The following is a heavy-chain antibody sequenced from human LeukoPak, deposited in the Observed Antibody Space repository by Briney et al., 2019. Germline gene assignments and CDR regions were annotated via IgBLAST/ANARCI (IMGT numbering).Heavy chain of an antibody. J-gene: IGHJ5*02. Sequence: SETLSLTCTVSGGSISSGSYYWSWIRQPAGKGLEWIGRIYTSGSTNYNPSLKSRVTISVDTSKNQFSLKLSSVTAADTAVYYCARSLPAARAWFWFDPWGQGTLVTVSS. CDR3: ARSLPAARAWFWFDP. D-gene: IGHD2-2*01. CDR1: GGSISSGSYY. V-gene: IGHV4-61*02. CDR2: IYTSGST.